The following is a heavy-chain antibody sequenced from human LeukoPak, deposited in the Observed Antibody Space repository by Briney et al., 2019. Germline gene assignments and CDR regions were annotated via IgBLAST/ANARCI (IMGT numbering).Heavy chain of an antibody. Sequence: ASVKVSCKASGYTFTGYYMHWVRQAPGQGLEWMGRISPNSGATNYAQKFQGRVTMTRDTSISTAYMELSRLKSDDTAVYYCARAYCIWGECFDYWGQGTLVTVSS. CDR1: GYTFTGYY. CDR3: ARAYCIWGECFDY. D-gene: IGHD2-15*01. CDR2: ISPNSGAT. V-gene: IGHV1-2*06. J-gene: IGHJ4*02.